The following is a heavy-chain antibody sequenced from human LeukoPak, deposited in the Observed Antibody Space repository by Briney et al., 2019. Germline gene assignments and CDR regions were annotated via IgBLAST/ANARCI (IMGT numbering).Heavy chain of an antibody. CDR2: RHYSGST. CDR3: ARGPNSGAYYSFDY. D-gene: IGHD3-22*01. V-gene: IGHV4-59*01. J-gene: IGHJ4*02. Sequence: SETLSLTCTVSDGSITSDTWSWIRQPPGKGLEWIGNRHYSGSTNYNPSLKSRVTISVDTSKNQFSLKVASVTAADTAVYFCARGPNSGAYYSFDYWGQGTLVTVSS. CDR1: DGSITSDT.